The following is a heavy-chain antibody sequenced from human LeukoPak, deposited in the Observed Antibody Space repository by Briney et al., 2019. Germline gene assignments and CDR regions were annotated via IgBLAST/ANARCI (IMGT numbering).Heavy chain of an antibody. CDR3: AREIGPRQLHLWGSAFDY. V-gene: IGHV1-46*01. CDR2: INPSDGKT. CDR1: GYTFTSYY. D-gene: IGHD5-18*01. J-gene: IGHJ4*02. Sequence: ASVTVSFKASGYTFTSYYIHWVRQAPGQGLEWMGIINPSDGKTSYAQKFQGRVTMTRDTSTSTVYMELSSLRSEDTAVYYCAREIGPRQLHLWGSAFDYWGQGTLVTVSS.